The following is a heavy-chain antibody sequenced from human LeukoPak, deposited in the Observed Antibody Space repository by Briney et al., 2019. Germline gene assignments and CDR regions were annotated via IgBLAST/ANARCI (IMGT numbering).Heavy chain of an antibody. Sequence: PGGSLRLSCAASGFTFSNAWMSWVRQAPGKGLEWVGRIKSKTDGGTTDYAAPVKGRFTISRDNSKNTLYLQMNSLRAEDTAVYYCAKGLGYCSSTSCYGFWFFDYWGQGTLVTVSS. J-gene: IGHJ4*02. CDR1: GFTFSNAW. CDR3: AKGLGYCSSTSCYGFWFFDY. D-gene: IGHD2-2*01. CDR2: IKSKTDGGTT. V-gene: IGHV3-15*01.